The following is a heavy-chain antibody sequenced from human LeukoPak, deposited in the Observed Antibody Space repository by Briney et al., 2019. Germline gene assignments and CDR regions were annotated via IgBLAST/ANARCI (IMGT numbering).Heavy chain of an antibody. CDR1: GITLSNYG. CDR3: AKRGVVIRVILVGFHKEAYYFDS. J-gene: IGHJ4*02. D-gene: IGHD3-22*01. V-gene: IGHV3-23*01. Sequence: GGSLRLSCAVSGITLSNYGMSWVRQAPGKGLEWVAGISDSGGRTNYADSVKGRFTISRDNPKNTLILQMNSLRPEDTAVYFCAKRGVVIRVILVGFHKEAYYFDSWGQGALVTVSS. CDR2: ISDSGGRT.